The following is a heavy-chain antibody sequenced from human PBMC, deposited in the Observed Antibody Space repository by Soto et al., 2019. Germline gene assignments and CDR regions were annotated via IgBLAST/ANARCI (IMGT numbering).Heavy chain of an antibody. CDR2: INAGNGNT. V-gene: IGHV1-3*01. J-gene: IGHJ6*03. CDR3: AASPGYCSGGSCYPRNYYYMDV. Sequence: GASVKVSCKASGYTFTSYAMHWVRQAPGQRLEWMGWINAGNGNTKYSQKFQGRVTITRDTSASTAYMELSSLRSEDTAVYYCAASPGYCSGGSCYPRNYYYMDVWRKGTTVTVSS. D-gene: IGHD2-15*01. CDR1: GYTFTSYA.